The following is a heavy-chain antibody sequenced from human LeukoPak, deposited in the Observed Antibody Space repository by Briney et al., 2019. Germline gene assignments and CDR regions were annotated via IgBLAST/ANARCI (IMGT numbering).Heavy chain of an antibody. CDR2: VYYPGSP. J-gene: IGHJ5*01. D-gene: IGHD3-10*01. Sequence: SETLSLTCTVSGGSISSYYWGWIRQPPGKGLEWIGSVYYPGSPYYNPSLKTRVTISVDTPKNQFSLKLSSVTAADTAVYFCARSHFYGSGVDSWGQGTLVTVSS. CDR3: ARSHFYGSGVDS. V-gene: IGHV4-39*01. CDR1: GGSISSYY.